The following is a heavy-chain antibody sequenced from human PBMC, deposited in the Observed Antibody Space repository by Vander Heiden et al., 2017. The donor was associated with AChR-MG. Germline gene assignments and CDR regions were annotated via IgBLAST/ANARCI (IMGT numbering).Heavy chain of an antibody. V-gene: IGHV1-8*01. CDR1: GYTFPSYD. J-gene: IGHJ3*02. CDR2: MNPNSGNT. CDR3: ASNPDSFLGDAFDI. Sequence: QVQLVQSGAEVKKPGASVKVSCKASGYTFPSYDINGVRRATGQGLEWMGWMNPNSGNTGYAQKFQGRVTMTRNTSISTAYMELSSLRSEDTAVYYCASNPDSFLGDAFDIWGQGTMVTVSS. D-gene: IGHD3-22*01.